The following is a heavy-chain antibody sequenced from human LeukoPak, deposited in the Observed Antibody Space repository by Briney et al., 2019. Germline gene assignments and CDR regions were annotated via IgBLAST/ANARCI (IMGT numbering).Heavy chain of an antibody. Sequence: QSGGSLRLSCAVSGITLSNYGMSWVRQAPGKGLEWVAGISDSGGRTNYADSVKGRFTISRDNPKNTLYLQMNSLRAEDTAVYFCAKRGVVIRVILVGFHKEAYYFDSWGQGAVVTVSS. V-gene: IGHV3-23*01. J-gene: IGHJ4*02. CDR2: ISDSGGRT. CDR3: AKRGVVIRVILVGFHKEAYYFDS. D-gene: IGHD3-22*01. CDR1: GITLSNYG.